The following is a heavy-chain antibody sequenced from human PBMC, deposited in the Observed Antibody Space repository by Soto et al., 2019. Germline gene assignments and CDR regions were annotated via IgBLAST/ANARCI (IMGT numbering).Heavy chain of an antibody. Sequence: PSETLSLTCTVSGGSISSGGYYWSWIRQHPGKGLEWIGYIYYSGSTYYNPSLNSRVTISVDTSKNQFSLKLSSVAAADTAVYYCARVRGGGPSDDWGQGTLVTVSS. V-gene: IGHV4-31*03. CDR2: IYYSGST. CDR3: ARVRGGGPSDD. J-gene: IGHJ4*02. D-gene: IGHD1-26*01. CDR1: GGSISSGGYY.